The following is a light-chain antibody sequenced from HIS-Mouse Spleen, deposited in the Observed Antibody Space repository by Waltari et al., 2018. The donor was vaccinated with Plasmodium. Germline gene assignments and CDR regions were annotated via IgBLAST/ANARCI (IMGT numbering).Light chain of an antibody. J-gene: IGKJ1*01. CDR1: QSVSSSY. Sequence: EIVLTQSPGTLSLSPGERATLSCRASQSVSSSYLAWYQQKPGQAPRLLILGASSRATGIPDRFSGSGSGTDFTLTISRLEPEDFAVYYCQQYGSSGTFGQGTKVEIK. CDR3: QQYGSSGT. CDR2: GAS. V-gene: IGKV3-20*01.